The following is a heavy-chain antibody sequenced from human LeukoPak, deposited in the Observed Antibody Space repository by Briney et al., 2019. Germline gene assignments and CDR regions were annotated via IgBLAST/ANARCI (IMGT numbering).Heavy chain of an antibody. Sequence: PSETLSLTCTVSGGSVSSYYWSWIRQPPGKGLEWIGYIYYSGSTNYNPSLKSRVTISVDTSKNQFSLKLSSVTAADTAVYYCARDGAAAGAHFDYWGQGTLVTVSS. CDR2: IYYSGST. D-gene: IGHD6-13*01. CDR3: ARDGAAAGAHFDY. J-gene: IGHJ4*02. CDR1: GGSVSSYY. V-gene: IGHV4-59*02.